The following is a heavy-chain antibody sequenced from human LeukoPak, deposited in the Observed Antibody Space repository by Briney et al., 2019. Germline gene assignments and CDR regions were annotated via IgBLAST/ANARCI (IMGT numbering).Heavy chain of an antibody. V-gene: IGHV3-30*03. CDR2: ISYDGSNK. J-gene: IGHJ6*02. CDR3: AVTVVPAASMDV. CDR1: GFTFSSYG. Sequence: GGSLRLSCAASGFTFSSYGVHWVRQAPGKGLEWVAVISYDGSNKYYADSVKGRFTISRDNSKNTLYLQMNSLRAEDTAVYYCAVTVVPAASMDVWGQGTTVTVSS. D-gene: IGHD2-2*01.